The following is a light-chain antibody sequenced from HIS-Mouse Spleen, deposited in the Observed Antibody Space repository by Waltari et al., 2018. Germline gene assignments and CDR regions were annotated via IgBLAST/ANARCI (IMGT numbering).Light chain of an antibody. J-gene: IGLJ3*02. Sequence: QSALTQPASVSGSPGQSITISCTGTSSDVGGYNNVSWYQQHTGKAPKLMIYEVSNRPSGVSNRFSGSKSGNTASLTISGLQAEDEADYYCSSYTSSSTWVFGGGTKLTVL. V-gene: IGLV2-14*01. CDR3: SSYTSSSTWV. CDR1: SSDVGGYNN. CDR2: EVS.